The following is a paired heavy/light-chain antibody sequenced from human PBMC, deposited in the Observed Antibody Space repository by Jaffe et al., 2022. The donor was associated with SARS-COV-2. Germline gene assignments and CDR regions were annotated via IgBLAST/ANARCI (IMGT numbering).Heavy chain of an antibody. CDR1: GGTFSDYS. J-gene: IGHJ6*02. CDR3: ARLGKDTGLAVYYYNGMDV. CDR2: IIPMLGIA. V-gene: IGHV1-69*02. D-gene: IGHD5-18*01. Sequence: QVHLVQSGAEVKKPGSSVMVSCKASGGTFSDYSISWVRQAPGQGLEWMGRIIPMLGIANYAQKFQGRVTITADKSTSTAYMELSSLRSEDTAIYYCARLGKDTGLAVYYYNGMDVWGQGTTVTVSS.
Light chain of an antibody. CDR2: AAS. V-gene: IGKV1-39*01. CDR1: QSISRY. CDR3: QQSSNTPWT. J-gene: IGKJ1*01. Sequence: DIQMTQSPSSLSASVGDRVTITCRANQSISRYLNWYQQKPGKAPNLLIYAASSLQSGVPSRFSGSGSGTDFTLTISSLQPEDFATYYCQQSSNTPWTFGQGTKVEIK.